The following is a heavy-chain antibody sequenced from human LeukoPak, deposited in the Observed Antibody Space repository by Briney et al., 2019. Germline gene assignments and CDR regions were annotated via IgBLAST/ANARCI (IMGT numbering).Heavy chain of an antibody. Sequence: GGSLRLSCAASGFTFSSYDMHWVRQATGKGLEWVSAIGTAGDTYYPGSVKGRFTISRENAKNSLYLQMNSLRAGDTAVYYCARTGGSDLGFDYWGQGTLVTVSS. CDR2: IGTAGDT. CDR1: GFTFSSYD. D-gene: IGHD3-10*01. CDR3: ARTGGSDLGFDY. V-gene: IGHV3-13*01. J-gene: IGHJ4*02.